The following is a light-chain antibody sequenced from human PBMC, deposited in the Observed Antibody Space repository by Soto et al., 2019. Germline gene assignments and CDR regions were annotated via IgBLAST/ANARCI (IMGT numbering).Light chain of an antibody. V-gene: IGLV2-14*01. CDR2: EVS. CDR3: NSYTSSNNYV. J-gene: IGLJ1*01. CDR1: SSDVGAHNF. Sequence: QSALAQPASVSGSPGQAITISCSGSSSDVGAHNFVSWYQHHPGKAPKLMIYEVSNRPSGVSNRFSGSKSGNTASLTISGLQAEDEADYYCNSYTSSNNYVFGSGTKSPS.